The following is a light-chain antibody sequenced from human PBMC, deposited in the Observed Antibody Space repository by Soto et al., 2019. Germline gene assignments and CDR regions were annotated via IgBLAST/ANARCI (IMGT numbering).Light chain of an antibody. CDR2: GAS. CDR1: QTVTSSY. CDR3: QQYGIPPPT. V-gene: IGKV3-20*01. Sequence: EIVLTQSPGTLSSSPGERVTLSCRASQTVTSSYLAWYQQKPGQAPRLLIYGASSRATGIPDRLSGSGSGTDFTLTISRLEPEDFAMYYCQQYGIPPPTFGHGTKV. J-gene: IGKJ1*01.